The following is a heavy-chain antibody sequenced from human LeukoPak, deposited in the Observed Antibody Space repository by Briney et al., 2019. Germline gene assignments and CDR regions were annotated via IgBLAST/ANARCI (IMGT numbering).Heavy chain of an antibody. CDR1: GGSISSYY. CDR2: IYYSGST. D-gene: IGHD3-3*01. V-gene: IGHV4-59*01. J-gene: IGHJ6*02. Sequence: SETLSLTCTVSGGSISSYYWSWIGQPPGKGLEWIGYIYYSGSTNYNPSLKSRVTISVDTSKNQFSLKLSSVTAADTAVYYCAGRGPYDFWSGYWYYYYGMDVWGQGTTVTVSS. CDR3: AGRGPYDFWSGYWYYYYGMDV.